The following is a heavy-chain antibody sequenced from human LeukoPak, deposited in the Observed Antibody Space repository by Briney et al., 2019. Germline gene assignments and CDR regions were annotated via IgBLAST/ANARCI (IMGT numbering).Heavy chain of an antibody. CDR3: ARETYDRPD. CDR1: GGSLSDYY. D-gene: IGHD1-14*01. CDR2: IYYSGST. V-gene: IGHV4-59*12. J-gene: IGHJ4*02. Sequence: SETLSLTCAVYGGSLSDYYWSWIRQPPGKGLEWIGYIYYSGSTNYNPSLKSRVTISVDTSKNQFSLKLSSVTAADTAVYYCARETYDRPDWGQGTLVTVSS.